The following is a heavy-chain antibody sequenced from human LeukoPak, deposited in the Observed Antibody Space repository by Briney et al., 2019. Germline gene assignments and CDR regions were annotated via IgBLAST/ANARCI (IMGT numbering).Heavy chain of an antibody. J-gene: IGHJ4*02. V-gene: IGHV3-23*01. CDR3: AKDAIGYCSGGSCYSPRDY. CDR1: GFTFSSYG. Sequence: PGGSLRLSCAASGFTFSSYGMSWVRQAPGKGLEWVSAISGSGGSTYYADSVKGRFTISRENSKNTLYLQMNSLRAEDTAVYYCAKDAIGYCSGGSCYSPRDYWGQGTLVTVSS. D-gene: IGHD2-15*01. CDR2: ISGSGGST.